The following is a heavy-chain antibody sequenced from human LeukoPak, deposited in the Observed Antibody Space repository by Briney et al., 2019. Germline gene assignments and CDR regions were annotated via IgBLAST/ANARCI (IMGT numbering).Heavy chain of an antibody. CDR1: GYTFTGYY. D-gene: IGHD6-19*01. CDR3: ARDREYSSGWYTWFDP. Sequence: GASVKVSCKASGYTFTGYYMHWVRQAPGQGLEWMGWINPNSGGTNYAQKFQGRVTMTRDTSISTAYMELSRLRSDDTAVYYCARDREYSSGWYTWFDPWGQGTLVTVSS. V-gene: IGHV1-2*02. J-gene: IGHJ5*02. CDR2: INPNSGGT.